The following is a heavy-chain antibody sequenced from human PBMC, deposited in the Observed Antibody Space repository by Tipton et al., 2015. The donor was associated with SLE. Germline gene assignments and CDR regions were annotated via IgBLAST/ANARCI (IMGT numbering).Heavy chain of an antibody. V-gene: IGHV3-74*01. CDR3: ARDIVVVPAAMGAYYGMDV. Sequence: GSLRLSCAASGFTFSSYWMNWVRQAPGKGLVWVSRINSDGSSTSYADSVKGRFTISRDNAKNTLYLQMNSLRAEDTAVYYCARDIVVVPAAMGAYYGMDVWGQGTTVTVSS. CDR1: GFTFSSYW. D-gene: IGHD2-2*01. CDR2: INSDGSST. J-gene: IGHJ6*02.